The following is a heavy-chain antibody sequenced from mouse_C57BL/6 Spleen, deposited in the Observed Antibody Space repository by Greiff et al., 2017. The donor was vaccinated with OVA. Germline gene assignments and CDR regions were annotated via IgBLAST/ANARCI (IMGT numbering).Heavy chain of an antibody. Sequence: EVQRVESGGGLVQPGGSMKLSCVASGFTFSNYWMNWVRQSPEKGLEWVAQIRLKSDNYATHYAESVKGRFTISRDDSKSSVYLQMNNLRAEDTGIYYCTGSKLLYDYFDYWGQGTTLTVSS. D-gene: IGHD2-12*01. CDR2: IRLKSDNYAT. V-gene: IGHV6-3*01. CDR1: GFTFSNYW. J-gene: IGHJ2*01. CDR3: TGSKLLYDYFDY.